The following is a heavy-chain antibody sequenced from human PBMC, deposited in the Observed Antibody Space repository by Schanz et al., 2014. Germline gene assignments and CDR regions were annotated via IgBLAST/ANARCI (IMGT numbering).Heavy chain of an antibody. D-gene: IGHD3-3*01. Sequence: EVQLVESGGGLVQPGRSLRLSCTGSGFTFGDYAMSWVRQAPGKGLEWVGFIRSKTHGGTTEYAASVKGRFSISRDDSKTAAYLQMNSLRTEDTAVYYCARYGFRKFGVVYGLAVWGQGTTVTVS. V-gene: IGHV3-49*04. J-gene: IGHJ6*02. CDR1: GFTFGDYA. CDR2: IRSKTHGGTT. CDR3: ARYGFRKFGVVYGLAV.